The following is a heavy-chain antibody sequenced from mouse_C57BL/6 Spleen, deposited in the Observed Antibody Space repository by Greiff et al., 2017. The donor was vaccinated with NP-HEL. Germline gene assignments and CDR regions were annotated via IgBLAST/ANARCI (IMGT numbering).Heavy chain of an antibody. CDR2: IDPETGGT. Sequence: VKLMESGAELVRPGASVTLSCKASGYTFTDYEMHWVKQTPVHGLEWIGAIDPETGGTAYNQKFKGKAILTADKSSSTAYMELRSLTSEDSAVYYCTRWDGSGYYAMDYWGQGTSVTVSS. V-gene: IGHV1-15*01. CDR3: TRWDGSGYYAMDY. CDR1: GYTFTDYE. J-gene: IGHJ4*01. D-gene: IGHD1-1*01.